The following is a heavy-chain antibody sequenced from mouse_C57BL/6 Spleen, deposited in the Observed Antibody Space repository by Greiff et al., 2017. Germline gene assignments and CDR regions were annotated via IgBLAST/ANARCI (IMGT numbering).Heavy chain of an antibody. CDR2: IYPGDGDT. Sequence: QVQLQQSGAELVKPGASVKISCKASGYAFSSYWMNWVKQRPGKGLAWIGQIYPGDGDTNYNGKFKGKATLTADTSSSTAYMQLSSLTSEDSAVYFCARIPYDYDGSRYYAMDYWGQGTSVTVSS. D-gene: IGHD2-4*01. CDR3: ARIPYDYDGSRYYAMDY. J-gene: IGHJ4*01. V-gene: IGHV1-80*01. CDR1: GYAFSSYW.